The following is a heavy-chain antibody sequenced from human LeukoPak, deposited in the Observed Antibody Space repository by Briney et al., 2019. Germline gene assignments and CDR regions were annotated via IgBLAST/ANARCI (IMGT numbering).Heavy chain of an antibody. CDR2: INLDGGEK. J-gene: IGHJ4*02. Sequence: GGSLRLSCAASGFTFSSYWLSWVRQARGKGLEWVANINLDGGEKYYVDSVKGRFTISRDNAKNSLYLQMNSLRAEDTAVYYCARDGDFDFWGQGIQVTVSS. D-gene: IGHD3-16*01. CDR1: GFTFSSYW. V-gene: IGHV3-7*01. CDR3: ARDGDFDF.